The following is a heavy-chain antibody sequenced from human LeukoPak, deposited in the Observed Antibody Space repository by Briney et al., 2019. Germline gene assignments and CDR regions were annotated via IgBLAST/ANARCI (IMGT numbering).Heavy chain of an antibody. J-gene: IGHJ4*02. CDR3: AKEFAMTYYFDY. CDR2: ISYDGSNK. CDR1: GFTFSSYA. Sequence: GGSLRLSCAASGFTFSSYAMSWVRQAPGKGLEWVAVISYDGSNKYYADSVKGRFTISRDNSKNTLYLQMNSLRAEDTAVYYCAKEFAMTYYFDYWGQGTLVTVSS. V-gene: IGHV3-30*18. D-gene: IGHD3-10*01.